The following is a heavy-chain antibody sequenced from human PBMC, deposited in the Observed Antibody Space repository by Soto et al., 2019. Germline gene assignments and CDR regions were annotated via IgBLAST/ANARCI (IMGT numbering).Heavy chain of an antibody. CDR1: GNSISSGDHY. CDR3: VRAVTMIRGVIIAPYFDY. J-gene: IGHJ4*02. V-gene: IGHV4-30-4*01. Sequence: QVQLQESGPGLIKPSQTLSLTCTVSGNSISSGDHYWSWIRQPPGKGLEGMGFIHHSGNTYYSPSLMSRAIISVDTSKNQVSLRLNDVSAADTAVYYCVRAVTMIRGVIIAPYFDYWGQGTLVTVSS. D-gene: IGHD3-10*01. CDR2: IHHSGNT.